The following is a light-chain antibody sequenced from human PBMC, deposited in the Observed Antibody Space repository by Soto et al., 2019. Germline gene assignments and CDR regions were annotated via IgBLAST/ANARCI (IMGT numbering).Light chain of an antibody. Sequence: QSALTQPPSASGSPGQSVTVSCTGTSSDIGGYNYVSWYQQHPGKAPKLIIYEVSERPSGVPDRFSGSKSGDTASLTVSGRQAEDEADYYCSSYAGSNNFCVFGTGTKLTVL. CDR1: SSDIGGYNY. CDR2: EVS. J-gene: IGLJ1*01. CDR3: SSYAGSNNFCV. V-gene: IGLV2-8*01.